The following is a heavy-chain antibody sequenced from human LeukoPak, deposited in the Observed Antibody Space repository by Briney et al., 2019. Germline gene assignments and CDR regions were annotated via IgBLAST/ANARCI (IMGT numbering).Heavy chain of an antibody. CDR3: AKDDYYGSGSYYRYYYYYYMDV. D-gene: IGHD3-10*01. V-gene: IGHV3-23*01. Sequence: GGSLRLSCAASGFTFSSYGMSWVRQAPGKGLEWVSAISGSGGSTYYADSVKGRFTISRDNSKNTLYLQMNSLRAEDTAVYYCAKDDYYGSGSYYRYYYYYYMDVWGKGTTVTISS. CDR1: GFTFSSYG. CDR2: ISGSGGST. J-gene: IGHJ6*03.